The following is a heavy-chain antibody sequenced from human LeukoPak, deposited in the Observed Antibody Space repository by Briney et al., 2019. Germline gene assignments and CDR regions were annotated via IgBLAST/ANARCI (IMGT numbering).Heavy chain of an antibody. J-gene: IGHJ4*02. Sequence: GASVKVSCKASGYTFTSYYMHWVRQAPGQGLEWMGIINPSGGSTSYAQKFQGRVTMTRDTSTSTVYMDLSGLRSEDTAVYYCARDVNPTRYSSSWLFDYWGQGTLVTVSS. CDR1: GYTFTSYY. CDR3: ARDVNPTRYSSSWLFDY. V-gene: IGHV1-46*01. CDR2: INPSGGST. D-gene: IGHD6-13*01.